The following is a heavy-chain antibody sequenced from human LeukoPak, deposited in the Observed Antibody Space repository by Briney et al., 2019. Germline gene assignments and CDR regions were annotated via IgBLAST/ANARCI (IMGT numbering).Heavy chain of an antibody. V-gene: IGHV3-48*03. J-gene: IGHJ4*02. D-gene: IGHD3-10*01. Sequence: GGALRLSRVASVFTFHTNVMSWVRPAPGKGLEWVSYISSSGSTIYYADSVKGRFTISRDNAKNSLYLQMNSLRAEDTAVFYCARTNYYGSGTFDYWGQGTLVTVSS. CDR1: VFTFHTNV. CDR2: ISSSGSTI. CDR3: ARTNYYGSGTFDY.